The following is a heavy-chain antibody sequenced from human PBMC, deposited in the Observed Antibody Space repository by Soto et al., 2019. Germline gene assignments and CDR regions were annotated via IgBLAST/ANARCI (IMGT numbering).Heavy chain of an antibody. CDR3: ARDLGGYDLYGPDT. CDR1: GYTFTGYG. J-gene: IGHJ5*02. D-gene: IGHD5-12*01. CDR2: INLNSGDT. V-gene: IGHV1-2*02. Sequence: GASVKVSCKASGYTFTGYGISWVRQAPGQGLEWMGWINLNSGDTNYAEKFRGRVTMTRDTSIITAYMELTRLKSDDTAVYYCARDLGGYDLYGPDTWGQGTLVTVSS.